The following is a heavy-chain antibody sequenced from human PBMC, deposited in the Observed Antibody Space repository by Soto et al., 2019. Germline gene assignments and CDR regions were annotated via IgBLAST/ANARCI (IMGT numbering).Heavy chain of an antibody. CDR2: VYQSGTT. J-gene: IGHJ4*02. V-gene: IGHV4-4*02. Sequence: QVQLQESGPGLVKPSETLSLICSVSGDSISSNNWWSWVRQPPGKGLEWIGEVYQSGTTNYNPSLQSRVTMSVDTSKNQFSLHLRSVTAADTAVYYCARDGSGSPGAADHWGQGTLVTVSS. D-gene: IGHD1-26*01. CDR1: GDSISSNNW. CDR3: ARDGSGSPGAADH.